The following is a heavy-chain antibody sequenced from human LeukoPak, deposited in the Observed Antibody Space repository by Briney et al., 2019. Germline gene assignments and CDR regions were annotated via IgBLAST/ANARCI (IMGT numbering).Heavy chain of an antibody. Sequence: SETLSLTCTVSGGSISSGNYYWGCIRQRPGKGLEWIGYIYYSGSTYYNPSLKSRVTISVDTSKNQFSLKLSSVTAADTAVYYCARTPSLSGSGSGWFDPWGQGTLVTVSS. J-gene: IGHJ5*02. D-gene: IGHD3-10*01. CDR1: GGSISSGNYY. CDR2: IYYSGST. V-gene: IGHV4-31*03. CDR3: ARTPSLSGSGSGWFDP.